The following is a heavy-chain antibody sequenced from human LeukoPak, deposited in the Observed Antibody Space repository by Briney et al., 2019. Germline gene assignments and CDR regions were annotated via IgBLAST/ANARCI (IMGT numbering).Heavy chain of an antibody. Sequence: PGGSLRLSCAASGFTFSNYWVSWVRQAPGKGLEWVASIKQDGSARYYVDSMKGRFTISRDNAKNSLYLQMNTLRAEDTAVYYCARVLAGRTLTPLDAFDIWGQGILVAVSA. V-gene: IGHV3-7*01. J-gene: IGHJ3*02. CDR2: IKQDGSAR. CDR3: ARVLAGRTLTPLDAFDI. CDR1: GFTFSNYW. D-gene: IGHD3-9*01.